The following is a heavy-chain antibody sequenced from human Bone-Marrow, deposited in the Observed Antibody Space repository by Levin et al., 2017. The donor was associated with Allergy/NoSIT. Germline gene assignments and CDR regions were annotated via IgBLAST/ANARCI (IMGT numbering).Heavy chain of an antibody. Sequence: PSPTLSLTCAVYGGSFSDDQWSWIRQSPGKGLEWIGEINHSGSTNYNPSLKSRVTLSLDTPKNQFSLNLSSVTAADTAVYYCARVSKNYYYYYMDVWGKGTTVTVSS. CDR1: GGSFSDDQ. CDR2: INHSGST. CDR3: ARVSKNYYYYYMDV. J-gene: IGHJ6*03. V-gene: IGHV4-34*01.